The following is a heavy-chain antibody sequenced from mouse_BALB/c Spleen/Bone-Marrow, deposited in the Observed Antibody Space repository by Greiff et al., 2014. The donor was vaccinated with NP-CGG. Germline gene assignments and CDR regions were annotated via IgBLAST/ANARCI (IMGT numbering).Heavy chain of an antibody. V-gene: IGHV1-31*01. D-gene: IGHD1-1*01. Sequence: VHVKQSGPELVKPGASVKISCKASGYSFTGYYMHWVKQSHVKSLEWIGRINPYNGATSYNQNFKDKASLTVDKSSSTAYMELHSLTSEDSAVYYCARYDYYGSSFFDYWGQGTTLTVSS. CDR3: ARYDYYGSSFFDY. CDR1: GYSFTGYY. J-gene: IGHJ2*01. CDR2: INPYNGAT.